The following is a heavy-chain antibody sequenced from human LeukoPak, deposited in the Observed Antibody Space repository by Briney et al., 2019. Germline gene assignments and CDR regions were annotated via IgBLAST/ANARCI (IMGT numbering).Heavy chain of an antibody. D-gene: IGHD4-23*01. CDR1: GFTFSSYA. V-gene: IGHV3-30-3*01. J-gene: IGHJ4*02. Sequence: GRSLRLSCAASGFTFSSYAMHWVRQAPGKGLEWVAVISYDGSNKYYADSVKGRFTISRDNSKNTLYLQMNSLRAEDTAVYYCANAPPDYGGSLSYYFDYWGQGTLVTVSS. CDR3: ANAPPDYGGSLSYYFDY. CDR2: ISYDGSNK.